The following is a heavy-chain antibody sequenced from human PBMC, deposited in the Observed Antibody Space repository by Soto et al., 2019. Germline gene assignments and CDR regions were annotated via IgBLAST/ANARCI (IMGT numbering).Heavy chain of an antibody. CDR1: GYTFSTST. CDR3: AIADYGDDDY. Sequence: LVQSGAEAKKPGTSVKVSCKASGYTFSTSTISWVRQAPGQGLAWMGWIKAYSGSTNYAPKLQGRVTMTTDTSTSTAYLELGSLTSDDTAMYYCAIADYGDDDYWGQGTLVTVSS. D-gene: IGHD4-17*01. V-gene: IGHV1-18*04. CDR2: IKAYSGST. J-gene: IGHJ4*02.